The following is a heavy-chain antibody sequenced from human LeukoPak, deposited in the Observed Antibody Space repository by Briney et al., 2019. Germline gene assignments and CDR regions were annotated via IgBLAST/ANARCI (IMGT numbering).Heavy chain of an antibody. Sequence: ASVKVSCKASGGTFISYAISWVRQAPGEGLEWKGGIIPIFGTANYAQKFQGRVTITADESTSTAYMELSGLRSEDTAVYYCATQRDSSGFRQDYWGQGTLVTVSS. J-gene: IGHJ4*02. D-gene: IGHD3-22*01. CDR3: ATQRDSSGFRQDY. V-gene: IGHV1-69*01. CDR2: IIPIFGTA. CDR1: GGTFISYA.